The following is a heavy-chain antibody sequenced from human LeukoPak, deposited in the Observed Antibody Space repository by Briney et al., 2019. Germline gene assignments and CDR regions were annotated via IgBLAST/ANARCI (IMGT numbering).Heavy chain of an antibody. Sequence: PSGTLSLTCAVSGVSVSTMNWWIWVRQPPGKGLEWIGEMFHSGDTKYNPSLMSRVTISLDKSQNEFSLKLNSVTAADTAVYYCARGGYGSGNRVYYMDVWGKGTTVIASS. CDR1: GVSVSTMNW. V-gene: IGHV4-4*02. J-gene: IGHJ6*03. CDR2: MFHSGDT. CDR3: ARGGYGSGNRVYYMDV. D-gene: IGHD3-10*01.